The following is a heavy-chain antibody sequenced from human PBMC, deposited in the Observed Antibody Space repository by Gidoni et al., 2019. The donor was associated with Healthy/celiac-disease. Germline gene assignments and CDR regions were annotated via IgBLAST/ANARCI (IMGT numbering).Heavy chain of an antibody. D-gene: IGHD3-22*01. J-gene: IGHJ4*02. V-gene: IGHV3-74*01. Sequence: EVQLVESGGGLVQPGGSLRLSCAASGFTFSSYWMHWVRQAPGKGLVWVSRINSDGSSTSYADSVKGRFTISRDNAKNTLYLQMNSLRAEDTAVYYCARDHEYYYDSSGYKYWGQGTLVTVSS. CDR1: GFTFSSYW. CDR2: INSDGSST. CDR3: ARDHEYYYDSSGYKY.